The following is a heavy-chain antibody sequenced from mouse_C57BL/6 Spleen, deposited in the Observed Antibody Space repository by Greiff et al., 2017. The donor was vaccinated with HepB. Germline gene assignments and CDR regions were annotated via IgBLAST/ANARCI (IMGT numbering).Heavy chain of an antibody. CDR2: INPYNGGT. V-gene: IGHV1-19*01. CDR1: GYTFTDYY. J-gene: IGHJ4*01. Sequence: EVQLQQSGPVLVKPGASVKMSCKASGYTFTDYYMNWVKQSHGKSLEWIGVINPYNGGTSYNQKFKGKATLTVDKSSSTAYMELNSLTSEDSAVYYCARGNYSNYGGAYYAMDYWGQGTSVTVSS. CDR3: ARGNYSNYGGAYYAMDY. D-gene: IGHD2-5*01.